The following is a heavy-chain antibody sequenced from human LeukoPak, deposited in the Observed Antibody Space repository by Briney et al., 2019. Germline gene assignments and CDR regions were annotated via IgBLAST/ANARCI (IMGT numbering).Heavy chain of an antibody. CDR2: ISSSDSII. CDR1: GFTFSDYY. J-gene: IGHJ4*02. CDR3: AKDATYCGGDCYPHLAY. Sequence: PGGSLRLSCAASGFTFSDYYMSWIRQAPGKGLEWVSYISSSDSIIYYADSVKGRFTISRDNSKNTLYLQMNSLRAEDTAVYYCAKDATYCGGDCYPHLAYWGQGTLVTVSS. D-gene: IGHD2-21*01. V-gene: IGHV3-11*04.